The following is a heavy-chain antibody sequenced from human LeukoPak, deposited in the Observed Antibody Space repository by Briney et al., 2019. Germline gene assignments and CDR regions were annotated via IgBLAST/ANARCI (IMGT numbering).Heavy chain of an antibody. V-gene: IGHV3-21*01. CDR2: ISSSSSYI. J-gene: IGHJ6*03. CDR1: GFTFSSYS. D-gene: IGHD4-17*01. CDR3: ARDSPLDDYGDFVYYYYYMDV. Sequence: GGSLRLSCAASGFTFSSYSMNWVRQAPGKGLEWVPSISSSSSYIYYADSVKGRFTISRDNAKNSLYLQMNSLRAEDTAVYYCARDSPLDDYGDFVYYYYYMDVWGKGTTVTVSS.